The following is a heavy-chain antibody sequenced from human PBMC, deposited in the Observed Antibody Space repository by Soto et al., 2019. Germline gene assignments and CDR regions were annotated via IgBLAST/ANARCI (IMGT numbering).Heavy chain of an antibody. V-gene: IGHV3-53*01. CDR2: IYSGGST. J-gene: IGHJ3*02. D-gene: IGHD2-15*01. Sequence: EVQLVESGGGLIQPGGSLRLSCAASGFTVSSNYMSWVRQAPGKGLEWVSVIYSGGSTYYADSVKGRFTISRDNSKNTLYLQRTSLRAEDTAVYYCARGEYCSGGSCYSMVAFDIWGQGTMVTVSS. CDR1: GFTVSSNY. CDR3: ARGEYCSGGSCYSMVAFDI.